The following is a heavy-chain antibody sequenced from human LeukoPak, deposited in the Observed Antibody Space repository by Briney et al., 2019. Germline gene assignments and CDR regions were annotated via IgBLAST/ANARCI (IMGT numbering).Heavy chain of an antibody. J-gene: IGHJ4*02. D-gene: IGHD5-18*01. V-gene: IGHV3-30*04. CDR2: ISYDGSNK. CDR3: ARGQRRHTDMAPSFDY. Sequence: GGSLRLSCAASGFTFSGYAMHWVRQAPGKELEWVAVISYDGSNKYYADSMKGRFTISRDNSKNTLYLQMNSLRAEDTAVYYCARGQRRHTDMAPSFDYWGQGTLVTVSS. CDR1: GFTFSGYA.